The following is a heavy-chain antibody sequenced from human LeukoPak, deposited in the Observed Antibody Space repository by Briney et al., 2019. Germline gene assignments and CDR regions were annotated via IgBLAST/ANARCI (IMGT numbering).Heavy chain of an antibody. D-gene: IGHD1-14*01. CDR1: GFTFSSYG. J-gene: IGHJ5*02. CDR2: ISYDGRNK. V-gene: IGHV3-33*08. CDR3: ANKPAGFDP. Sequence: GGSLRLSCAASGFTFSSYGMHWVRQAPGKGLEWVALISYDGRNKFYADSVKGRFTLSRDNSKNTLYLQMNSLRAEDTAVYYCANKPAGFDPWGQGTLVTVSS.